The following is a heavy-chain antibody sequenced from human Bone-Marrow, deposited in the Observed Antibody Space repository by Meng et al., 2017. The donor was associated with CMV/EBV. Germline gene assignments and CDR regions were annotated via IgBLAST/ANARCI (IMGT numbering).Heavy chain of an antibody. J-gene: IGHJ4*02. CDR3: ARVQSIVGAAPSLGY. D-gene: IGHD1-26*01. Sequence: ASVKVSCKASGYTFTGYYMPWVRQAPGQGLEWMGWINPNSGGTNYAQKFQGRVTMTRDTSISTAYMELSRLRSDDTAVYYCARVQSIVGAAPSLGYWGQGTLVTVSS. CDR2: INPNSGGT. V-gene: IGHV1-2*02. CDR1: GYTFTGYY.